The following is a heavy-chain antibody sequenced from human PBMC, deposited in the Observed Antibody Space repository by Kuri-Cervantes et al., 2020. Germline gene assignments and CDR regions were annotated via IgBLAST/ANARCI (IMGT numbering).Heavy chain of an antibody. V-gene: IGHV1-58*01. D-gene: IGHD5-12*01. CDR2: IVVGSGNT. Sequence: SVKVSCKASGFTFTSSAVQWVRQARGQRLEWIGWIVVGSGNTNYAQKFQERDTITRDMSTSTAYMELSSLRSEDTAVYYCARGRGYRGRYFDYWGQGTLVTVSS. CDR3: ARGRGYRGRYFDY. CDR1: GFTFTSSA. J-gene: IGHJ4*02.